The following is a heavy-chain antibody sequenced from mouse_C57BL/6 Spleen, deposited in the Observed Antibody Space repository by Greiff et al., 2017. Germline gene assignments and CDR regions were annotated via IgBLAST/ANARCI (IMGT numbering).Heavy chain of an antibody. CDR1: GYSITSGYY. CDR2: ISYDGSN. CDR3: ASLITTVCDY. J-gene: IGHJ2*01. Sequence: EVQLQESGPGLVKPSQSLSLTCSVTGYSITSGYYWNWIRQFPGNKLEWMGYISYDGSNNYNPSLKNRISITRDTSKNQFFLKLNSVTTEDTATYYCASLITTVCDYWGQGTTLTVSS. V-gene: IGHV3-6*01. D-gene: IGHD1-1*01.